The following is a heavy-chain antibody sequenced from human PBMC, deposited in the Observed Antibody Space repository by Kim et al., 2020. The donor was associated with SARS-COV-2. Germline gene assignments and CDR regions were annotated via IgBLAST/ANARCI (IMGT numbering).Heavy chain of an antibody. CDR1: GFTFGDYA. D-gene: IGHD6-13*01. CDR2: ISWNSGSI. J-gene: IGHJ5*02. Sequence: GGSLRHSCAASGFTFGDYAMHWVRQAPGKGLEWVSGISWNSGSIGYADSVKGRFTISRDNAKNSLYLQMNSLRAEDTALYYCAKAPYSSSWYNWFDPWGQGTLVTVSS. CDR3: AKAPYSSSWYNWFDP. V-gene: IGHV3-9*01.